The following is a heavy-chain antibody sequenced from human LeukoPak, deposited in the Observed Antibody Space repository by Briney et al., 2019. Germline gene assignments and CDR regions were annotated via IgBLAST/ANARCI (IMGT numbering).Heavy chain of an antibody. D-gene: IGHD6-19*01. V-gene: IGHV3-30-3*01. Sequence: PGGSLRLSCAASGFTFSSYAMHWVRQAPVKGLEWVAVISYDGSNKYYADSVKGRFTISRDNSKNTLYLQMNSLRAEDTAVYYCARESYSSGWSDAFDIWGQGTMVTVSS. CDR2: ISYDGSNK. CDR3: ARESYSSGWSDAFDI. CDR1: GFTFSSYA. J-gene: IGHJ3*02.